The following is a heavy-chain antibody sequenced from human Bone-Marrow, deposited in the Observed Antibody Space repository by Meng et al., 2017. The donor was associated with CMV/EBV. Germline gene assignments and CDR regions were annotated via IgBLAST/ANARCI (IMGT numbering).Heavy chain of an antibody. CDR3: GRAPRGSPGDY. CDR2: ISSSGTYT. CDR1: GFSFSSYR. D-gene: IGHD1-26*01. J-gene: IGHJ4*02. Sequence: GESLKISCAASGFSFSSYRMNWVRQAPGKGLEWVSAISSSGTYTYYADSVKGRFTISRDNAKKSLYLQMNSLRAEDMSVYYCGRAPRGSPGDYWGQGTLVTVSS. V-gene: IGHV3-21*01.